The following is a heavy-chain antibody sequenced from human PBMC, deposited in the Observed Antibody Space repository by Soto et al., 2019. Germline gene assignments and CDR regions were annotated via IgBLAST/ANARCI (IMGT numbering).Heavy chain of an antibody. D-gene: IGHD2-15*01. CDR1: GGYISSSRYY. Sequence: PSPAESLTCTVSGGYISSSRYYPGCIRQPPGKGLEWIGSIYYSGSTYYNPSLKSRVTISVDTSKNQFSLKLSSVTAADTAVYYCARTVVVVAATLGWFDPWGQGTLVTVSS. V-gene: IGHV4-39*01. CDR3: ARTVVVVAATLGWFDP. CDR2: IYYSGST. J-gene: IGHJ5*02.